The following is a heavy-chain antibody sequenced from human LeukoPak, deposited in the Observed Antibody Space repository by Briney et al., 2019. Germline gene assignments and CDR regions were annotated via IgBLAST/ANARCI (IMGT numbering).Heavy chain of an antibody. CDR2: ISGSGGST. CDR3: AKWPKSGAVAGFDY. V-gene: IGHV3-23*01. D-gene: IGHD6-19*01. J-gene: IGHJ4*02. Sequence: GGSLRLSCAASGFTFSSYAMSWVRQAPGKGLEWVSAISGSGGSTYCVDSVKGRFTISRDNSKNTLYLQMNSLRAEDTAVYYCAKWPKSGAVAGFDYWGQGTLVTVSS. CDR1: GFTFSSYA.